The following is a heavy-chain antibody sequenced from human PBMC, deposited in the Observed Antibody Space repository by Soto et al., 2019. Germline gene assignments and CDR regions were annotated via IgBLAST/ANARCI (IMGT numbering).Heavy chain of an antibody. CDR2: ISSSSSTI. Sequence: EVQLVESGGGLVQPGGSLRLSCAASGFTFSSYSMNCVRQAPGKGLEWVSYISSSSSTIYYADSVKGRFTISRDNAKNSLYLQMNSLRAEDTAVYYCAREYCSSTSCLNWVDPWGQGTLVTVSS. D-gene: IGHD2-2*01. CDR3: AREYCSSTSCLNWVDP. V-gene: IGHV3-48*01. J-gene: IGHJ5*02. CDR1: GFTFSSYS.